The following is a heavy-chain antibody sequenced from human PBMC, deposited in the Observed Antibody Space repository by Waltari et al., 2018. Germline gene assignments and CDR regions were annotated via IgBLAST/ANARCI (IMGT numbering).Heavy chain of an antibody. Sequence: QVQLVESGGGVVQPGRSLRLSCAASGFTFKNYAIHWVRQAPGKGLEWVAVISYDGSNKYYADSVKGRFTISRDNSKNTLYLQMNSLRAEDTAVYYCAKSEDYWGQGTLVTVSS. CDR2: ISYDGSNK. V-gene: IGHV3-30*01. CDR3: AKSEDY. CDR1: GFTFKNYA. J-gene: IGHJ4*02.